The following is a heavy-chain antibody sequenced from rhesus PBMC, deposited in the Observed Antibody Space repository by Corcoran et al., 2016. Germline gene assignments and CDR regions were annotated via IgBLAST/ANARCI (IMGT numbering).Heavy chain of an antibody. D-gene: IGHD2-15*01. CDR2: ITYIGST. Sequence: QVQLQESGPGLVKASETLSLTCGVPGDFISSGYYYWSWIRQPPGKGLEGIGYITYIGSTSYNPSLNSRVTISRATSKSQFSLKLSSVTAADTAVYYCARYERLLPFFDFWGQGVLVTVSS. J-gene: IGHJ4*01. CDR3: ARYERLLPFFDF. V-gene: IGHV4-122*02. CDR1: GDFISSGYYY.